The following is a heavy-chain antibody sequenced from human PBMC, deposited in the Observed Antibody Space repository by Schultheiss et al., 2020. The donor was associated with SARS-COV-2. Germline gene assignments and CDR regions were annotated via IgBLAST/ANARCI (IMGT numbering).Heavy chain of an antibody. CDR2: ILSSGSYT. V-gene: IGHV3-11*06. J-gene: IGHJ1*01. CDR3: ARVGRDCSHGVCYNAEYLQY. Sequence: GGSLRLSCVASEFTFSDYYMSWIRQAPGKGLEWVSHILSSGSYTNYADSVKGRFTISRDNAKSSLFLQMNSLRAEDTAVYYCARVGRDCSHGVCYNAEYLQYWGQGTLVTVSS. CDR1: EFTFSDYY. D-gene: IGHD2-8*01.